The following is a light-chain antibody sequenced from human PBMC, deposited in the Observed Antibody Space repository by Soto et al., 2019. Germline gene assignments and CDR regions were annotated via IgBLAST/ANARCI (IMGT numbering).Light chain of an antibody. CDR3: ASWDDSLSGLV. J-gene: IGLJ2*01. V-gene: IGLV1-44*01. CDR1: NSNIGGNT. CDR2: SSN. Sequence: QSVLTQPPSASGTPGQRVTISCSGSNSNIGGNTVNWYQQFPGTAPKLLIYSSNQRPSGVPDRFSASKSGTSASLAITGLQFEDEADYYCASWDDSLSGLVFGGGTKLAVL.